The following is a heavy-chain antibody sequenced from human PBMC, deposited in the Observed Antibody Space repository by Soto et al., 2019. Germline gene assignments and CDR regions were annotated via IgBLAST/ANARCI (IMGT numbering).Heavy chain of an antibody. Sequence: GGSLRLSCAASGFTFSSYAMHWVRQAPGKGLEWVAVISYDGSNKYYADSVKGRFTISRDNSKNTLYLQMNSLRAEDTAVYYCARGTAVAGTGGFDYWGQGTLVTVSS. CDR2: ISYDGSNK. V-gene: IGHV3-30-3*01. CDR3: ARGTAVAGTGGFDY. CDR1: GFTFSSYA. J-gene: IGHJ4*02. D-gene: IGHD6-19*01.